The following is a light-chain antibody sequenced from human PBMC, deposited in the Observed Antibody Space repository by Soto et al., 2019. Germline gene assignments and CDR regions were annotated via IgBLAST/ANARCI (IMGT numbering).Light chain of an antibody. CDR3: AAWDDSLNGYV. J-gene: IGLJ1*01. CDR1: RSNIGRNY. Sequence: QSALTQPPSASGTPGQRVSISCSGSRSNIGRNYVYWYQQLPGTAPKLLIQRNNERPSGVPDRFSGSKSGTSASLAISGLQSEDEADYYCAAWDDSLNGYVFGTGTKLTVL. V-gene: IGLV1-47*01. CDR2: RNN.